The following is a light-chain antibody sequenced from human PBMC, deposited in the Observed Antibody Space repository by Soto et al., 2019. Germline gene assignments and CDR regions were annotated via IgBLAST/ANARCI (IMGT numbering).Light chain of an antibody. Sequence: QSALTQPRSVSGSPGQSVTISCAGTTSDVGGYNYVSWYQQHPGKAPKVMIYDVSKRPPGVPDRFSGSKSGNTASLTISGLQAEDEADYYCCSYAGGYTYVFGTGTKVTVL. CDR2: DVS. CDR1: TSDVGGYNY. V-gene: IGLV2-11*01. CDR3: CSYAGGYTYV. J-gene: IGLJ1*01.